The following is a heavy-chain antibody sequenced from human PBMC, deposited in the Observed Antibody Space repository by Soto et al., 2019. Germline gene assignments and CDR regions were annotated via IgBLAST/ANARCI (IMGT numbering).Heavy chain of an antibody. D-gene: IGHD2-2*01. CDR2: IYPGDSDT. J-gene: IGHJ6*02. CDR3: ARPNPRYCSSTSCSDYYYGMDV. Sequence: PGESLKISCKGSGYSFTSYWIGWVRQIPGKGLEWMGIIYPGDSDTRYSPSFQGQVTISADKSISTAYLQWSSLKASDTAMYYCARPNPRYCSSTSCSDYYYGMDVWGQGTTVTVSS. CDR1: GYSFTSYW. V-gene: IGHV5-51*01.